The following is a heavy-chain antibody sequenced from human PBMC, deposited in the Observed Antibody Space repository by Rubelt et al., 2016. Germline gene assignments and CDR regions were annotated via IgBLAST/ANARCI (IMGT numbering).Heavy chain of an antibody. J-gene: IGHJ4*02. Sequence: QVQLVQSGAEVKKPGASVKVSCKASGYTFTGYYMHWVRQAPGQGLEWMGWINPNSGGTNYAQKFQGRVTMTRDTSISIAYMELSRLRSDDTAVYYCARFAIGGHSSGYLFDYWGQGTLVTVSS. CDR2: INPNSGGT. CDR3: ARFAIGGHSSGYLFDY. D-gene: IGHD3-22*01. V-gene: IGHV1-2*02. CDR1: GYTFTGYY.